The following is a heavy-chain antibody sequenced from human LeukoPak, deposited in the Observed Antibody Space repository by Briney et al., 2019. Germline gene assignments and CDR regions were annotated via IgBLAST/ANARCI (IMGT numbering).Heavy chain of an antibody. V-gene: IGHV3-74*01. D-gene: IGHD1-1*01. J-gene: IGHJ1*01. CDR2: INYDARSR. CDR1: GFTFSLSW. Sequence: GGSLGLSCAASGFTFSLSWMHWVRQAPGKGLEWVSSINYDARSRTYADSVKGRLTISRDNAENTLFLQMNSLRVEDPAIYSCVRGAGPGTPFDWGQGILVTVYS. CDR3: VRGAGPGTPFD.